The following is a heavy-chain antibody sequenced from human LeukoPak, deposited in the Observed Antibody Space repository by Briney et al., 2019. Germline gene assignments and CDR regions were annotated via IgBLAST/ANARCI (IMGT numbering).Heavy chain of an antibody. J-gene: IGHJ6*02. CDR1: GYTFTSYD. CDR3: ARGGVTTAQNYYYYGMEV. V-gene: IGHV1-8*01. D-gene: IGHD4-17*01. Sequence: ASVTVSCTASGYTFTSYDINWVRQATGQGLEWMGWMNPNSGNTGYAQKFQGRVTMTRNTSISTAYMELSSLRSEDTAVYYCARGGVTTAQNYYYYGMEVWGQGTTVTVSS. CDR2: MNPNSGNT.